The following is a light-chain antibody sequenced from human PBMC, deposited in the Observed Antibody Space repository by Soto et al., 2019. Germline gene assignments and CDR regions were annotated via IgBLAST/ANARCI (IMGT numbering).Light chain of an antibody. V-gene: IGKV3-20*01. J-gene: IGKJ2*01. CDR3: QQYGSSLYT. CDR2: GAS. CDR1: QSVSSSY. Sequence: EIVLTQSPGTLSLSPGERATLSGRASQSVSSSYLAWYQQKPGQAPRLLIYGASHRATGIPDRFSGSGSGTDFTLTISRLEPEDFAVYYCQQYGSSLYTFGQGTKLEIK.